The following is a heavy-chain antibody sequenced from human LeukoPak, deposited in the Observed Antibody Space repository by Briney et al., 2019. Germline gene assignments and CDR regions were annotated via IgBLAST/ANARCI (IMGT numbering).Heavy chain of an antibody. CDR1: GFTFSSYW. V-gene: IGHV3-7*01. Sequence: GGSLRLSCAASGFTFSSYWMSWVRQAPGKGLEWVANIKQDGSEKYYVDSVKGRFTISRDNAKNSLYLQMNSLRAEDTAVYYCAGSITIFGAHYLFDYWGQGTLVTVSS. CDR2: IKQDGSEK. J-gene: IGHJ4*02. D-gene: IGHD3-3*01. CDR3: AGSITIFGAHYLFDY.